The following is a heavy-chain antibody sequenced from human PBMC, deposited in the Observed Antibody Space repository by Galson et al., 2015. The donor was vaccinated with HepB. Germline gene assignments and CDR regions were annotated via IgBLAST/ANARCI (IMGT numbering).Heavy chain of an antibody. J-gene: IGHJ3*02. CDR2: IWYDGSNK. Sequence: FLRLSCAASGFTFSSHGMHWVRQAPGKGLGWVAVIWYDGSNKYYAVSVKGRFTISRDNSKNTLYLQMNSLRAEDTAVYYCARDSRDAFDIWGQGTMVTVSS. D-gene: IGHD6-13*01. CDR3: ARDSRDAFDI. CDR1: GFTFSSHG. V-gene: IGHV3-33*01.